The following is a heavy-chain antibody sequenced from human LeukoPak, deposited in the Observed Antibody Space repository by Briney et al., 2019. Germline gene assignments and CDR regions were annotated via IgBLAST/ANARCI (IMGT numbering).Heavy chain of an antibody. CDR3: ATTLRRGVLPFDY. CDR1: GYTLTELS. D-gene: IGHD3-10*01. J-gene: IGHJ4*02. V-gene: IGHV1-24*01. CDR2: FDPEDGET. Sequence: GASVKVSCKVSGYTLTELSMHWVRQAPRKGLEWMGGFDPEDGETIYAQKFQGRVTMTEDTSTDTAYMGLSSLRSEDTAVYYCATTLRRGVLPFDYWGQGTLVTVSS.